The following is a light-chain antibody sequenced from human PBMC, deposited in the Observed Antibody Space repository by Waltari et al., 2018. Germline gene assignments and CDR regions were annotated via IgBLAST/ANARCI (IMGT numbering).Light chain of an antibody. CDR1: QGVGRY. CDR2: DAS. Sequence: SCRASQGVGRYLAWYQQKPGQAPRLLICDASTRATGIPDRFSGSGSGTDFSLTISRLEPEDFAVYYCQKYVNLPATFGQGTKVEIK. J-gene: IGKJ1*01. V-gene: IGKV3-20*01. CDR3: QKYVNLPAT.